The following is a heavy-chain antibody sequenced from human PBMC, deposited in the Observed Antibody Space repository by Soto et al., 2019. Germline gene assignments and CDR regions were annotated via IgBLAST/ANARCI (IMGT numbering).Heavy chain of an antibody. CDR1: GGSFSGYY. CDR3: ARVVVVPAAHFVLMVYATNWFDP. J-gene: IGHJ5*02. CDR2: INHSGST. D-gene: IGHD2-2*01. V-gene: IGHV4-34*01. Sequence: SETLSLTCAVYGGSFSGYYWSWIRQPPGKGLEWIGEINHSGSTNYNPSLKSRVTISVDTSKNQFSLKLSSVTAADTAVYYCARVVVVPAAHFVLMVYATNWFDPWGQGTLVTVSS.